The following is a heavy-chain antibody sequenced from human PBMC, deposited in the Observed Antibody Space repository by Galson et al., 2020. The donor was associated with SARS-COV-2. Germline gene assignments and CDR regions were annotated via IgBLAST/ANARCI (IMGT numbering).Heavy chain of an antibody. D-gene: IGHD6-19*01. Sequence: GGSLRLSCAASGFSFSSDAMHWVRQAPGKGLEWVAAISNDGINKYYADSVKGRFSVSRDNPKNTLYLQMNSLRPDDTGVCYCARGPGLAVDGTVLWGRMDVWGQGTTVTVSS. CDR3: ARGPGLAVDGTVLWGRMDV. CDR2: ISNDGINK. J-gene: IGHJ6*02. CDR1: GFSFSSDA. V-gene: IGHV3-30-3*01.